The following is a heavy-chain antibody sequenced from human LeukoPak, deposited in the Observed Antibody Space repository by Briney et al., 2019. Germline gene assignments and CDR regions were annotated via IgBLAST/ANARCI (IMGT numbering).Heavy chain of an antibody. J-gene: IGHJ4*02. V-gene: IGHV3-23*01. CDR2: IGSRT. Sequence: GASLRLSCAASGFTFSTYAMNSVRQAPGKWLEWVSAIGSRTYYADSVKGRFTISRDNSKNTLYLQMNSLRAGDTAIYYCAKASNVLKPIDSWGQGTLVTVSS. D-gene: IGHD1-14*01. CDR3: AKASNVLKPIDS. CDR1: GFTFSTYA.